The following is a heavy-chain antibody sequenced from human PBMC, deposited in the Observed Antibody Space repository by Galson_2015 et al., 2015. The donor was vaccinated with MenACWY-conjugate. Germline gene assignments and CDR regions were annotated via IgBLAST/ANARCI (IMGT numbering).Heavy chain of an antibody. CDR2: TYFRFKWFN. Sequence: CAISGDSVSRSSAAWNWIRQSPSRGLEWLGRTYFRFKWFNDYAESVKSRITIEADTSKNQFSLHLNSVTPDDTAVYYCTTGDGYNWRHRSASRSYSNGMDVWGQGTTVTVSS. D-gene: IGHD5-24*01. CDR1: GDSVSRSSAA. CDR3: TTGDGYNWRHRSASRSYSNGMDV. V-gene: IGHV6-1*01. J-gene: IGHJ6*02.